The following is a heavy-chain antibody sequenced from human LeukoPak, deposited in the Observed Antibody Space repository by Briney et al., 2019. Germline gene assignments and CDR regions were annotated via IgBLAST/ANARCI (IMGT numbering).Heavy chain of an antibody. Sequence: SETLSLTCAVYGGSFSDSYWTWIRQPPGKGLEWIGNIHHDGITYYNPSLKSRVTISLDPSKNQFSLKLTSVAAADTALYHCARVHYYDASDYSTSNWFDPWGQGTLVTVSS. D-gene: IGHD3-22*01. CDR1: GGSFSDSY. V-gene: IGHV4-34*01. CDR3: ARVHYYDASDYSTSNWFDP. CDR2: IHHDGIT. J-gene: IGHJ5*02.